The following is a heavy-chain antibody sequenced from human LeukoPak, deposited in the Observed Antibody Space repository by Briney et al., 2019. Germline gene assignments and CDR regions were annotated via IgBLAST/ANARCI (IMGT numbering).Heavy chain of an antibody. Sequence: SVKVSCKASGGTFSSYAVSWVRQAPGQGLEWMGGIIPIFGTANYAQKFQGRVTITADESTSTAYMELSSLRSEDTAVYYCASPSHHFNIVVVPEYLDDAFDIWGQGTMVTVSS. J-gene: IGHJ3*02. CDR2: IIPIFGTA. V-gene: IGHV1-69*01. CDR1: GGTFSSYA. CDR3: ASPSHHFNIVVVPEYLDDAFDI. D-gene: IGHD2-2*01.